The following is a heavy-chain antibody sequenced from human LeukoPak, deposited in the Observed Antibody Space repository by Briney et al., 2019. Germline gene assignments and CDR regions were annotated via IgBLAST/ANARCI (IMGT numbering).Heavy chain of an antibody. CDR3: ARADATVVTFNWYLDR. CDR1: GFTFSSYA. D-gene: IGHD4-23*01. J-gene: IGHJ2*01. CDR2: ISYDGSNK. Sequence: PGRSLRLSCAASGFTFSSYAMHWVRQAPGKGLEWVAVISYDGSNKYYADSVKGRFTISRDNSENTAYLQMNSLRADDTAVYYCARADATVVTFNWYLDRWGRGTLVTVSS. V-gene: IGHV3-30*04.